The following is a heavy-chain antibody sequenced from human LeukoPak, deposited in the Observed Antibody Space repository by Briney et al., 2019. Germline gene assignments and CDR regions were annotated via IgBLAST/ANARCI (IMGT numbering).Heavy chain of an antibody. V-gene: IGHV1-69*05. J-gene: IGHJ4*02. D-gene: IGHD2-21*01. Sequence: SVKVSCKASGGTFSSYAISWVRQAPGQGLEWVGGILPIFGTANYAQKFQGRLTTTTAETTSTTYKELSSLRTEDTAVYYCARAGCGGDCYDYWGQGTLVTVSS. CDR1: GGTFSSYA. CDR2: ILPIFGTA. CDR3: ARAGCGGDCYDY.